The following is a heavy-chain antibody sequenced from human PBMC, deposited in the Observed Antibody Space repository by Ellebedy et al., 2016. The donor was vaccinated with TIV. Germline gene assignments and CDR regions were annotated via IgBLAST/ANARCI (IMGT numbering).Heavy chain of an antibody. V-gene: IGHV4-59*01. J-gene: IGHJ5*02. CDR2: IYYSGST. CDR1: DGSISNYY. CDR3: ARGGLWFGELLSYFDP. D-gene: IGHD3-10*01. Sequence: MPSETLSLTCSVSDGSISNYYWSWIRQPPGKGLEWIGDIYYSGSTNYNPSLKSRVTISVDTSKNQFSLKLSSVTAADTAVYYCARGGLWFGELLSYFDPWGQGTLVTVSS.